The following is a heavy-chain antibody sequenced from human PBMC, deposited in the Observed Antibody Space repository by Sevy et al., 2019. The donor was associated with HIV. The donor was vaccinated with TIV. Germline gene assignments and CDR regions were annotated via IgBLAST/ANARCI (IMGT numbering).Heavy chain of an antibody. V-gene: IGHV3-30*03. Sequence: GGSLRLSCAASGFTFSSYAMHWVRQAPGKGLEWVAVISYDGNNKYADSVKGRFTISRDNSKNKLYLKMNSLGAEDTVVYYCARDGSSGGLFLKDYYYFGMDVWGQGTTVTVSS. D-gene: IGHD3-16*01. CDR2: ISYDGNNK. CDR1: GFTFSSYA. CDR3: ARDGSSGGLFLKDYYYFGMDV. J-gene: IGHJ6*02.